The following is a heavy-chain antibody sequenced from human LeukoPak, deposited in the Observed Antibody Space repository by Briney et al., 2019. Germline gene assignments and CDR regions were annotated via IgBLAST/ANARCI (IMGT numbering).Heavy chain of an antibody. CDR1: GGSISSGDYY. Sequence: PSETLSLTCTVSGGSISSGDYYWSWIRQPPGKGLEWIGYIYYSGSTYYNPSLKSRVTISVDTSKNQFSLKLSSVTAADTAVYYCARGGVYYDFWSGYYTGYFDYWGREPWSPSPQ. CDR2: IYYSGST. CDR3: ARGGVYYDFWSGYYTGYFDY. V-gene: IGHV4-30-4*08. D-gene: IGHD3-3*01. J-gene: IGHJ4*02.